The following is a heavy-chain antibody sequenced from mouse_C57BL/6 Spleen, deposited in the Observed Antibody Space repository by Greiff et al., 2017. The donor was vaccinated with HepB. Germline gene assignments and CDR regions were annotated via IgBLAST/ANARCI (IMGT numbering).Heavy chain of an antibody. CDR2: IRSKSSNYAT. Sequence: EVKVVESGGGLVQPKGSLKLSCAASGFTFNTYAMHWVRQAPGKGLEWVARIRSKSSNYATYYADSVKDRFTISRDDSQSMLYLQMNNLKTEDTAMYYCVREEGDYYGSSYRYFDVWGTGTTVTVSS. D-gene: IGHD1-1*01. CDR3: VREEGDYYGSSYRYFDV. J-gene: IGHJ1*03. CDR1: GFTFNTYA. V-gene: IGHV10-3*01.